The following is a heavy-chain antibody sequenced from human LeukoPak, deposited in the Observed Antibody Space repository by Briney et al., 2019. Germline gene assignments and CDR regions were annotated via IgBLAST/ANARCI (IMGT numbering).Heavy chain of an antibody. Sequence: GGSLRLSCAASGFTFSSYDMHWVRQATGKGLEWVSAIGTAGDTYYPGSVKGRFTISRENAKNSLYLQMNSLRAGDTAVYYCARGRDRWDRLDDAFDIWGQGTTVTASS. CDR2: IGTAGDT. CDR3: ARGRDRWDRLDDAFDI. J-gene: IGHJ3*02. CDR1: GFTFSSYD. D-gene: IGHD6-25*01. V-gene: IGHV3-13*01.